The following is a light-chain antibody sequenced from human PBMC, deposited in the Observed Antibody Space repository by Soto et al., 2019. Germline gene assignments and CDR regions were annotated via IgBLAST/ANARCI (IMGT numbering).Light chain of an antibody. J-gene: IGKJ2*01. V-gene: IGKV3-20*01. CDR1: QSVSSNY. Sequence: EIVLTQSPGTLSLSSGERATLSCRASQSVSSNYLAWYQQKPGQAPRLLIYGASSRATGIPDRFSGSGSGTDFTLTISRLEPEDVSVYYCQQYGSSPYTFGQGTKVEIK. CDR3: QQYGSSPYT. CDR2: GAS.